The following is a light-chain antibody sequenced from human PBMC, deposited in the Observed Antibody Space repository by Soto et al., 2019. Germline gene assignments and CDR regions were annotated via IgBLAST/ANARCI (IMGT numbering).Light chain of an antibody. V-gene: IGKV1-33*01. CDR1: QDINTY. J-gene: IGKJ5*01. Sequence: DIQMTQSPSSLSASIGARVPIPRQASQDINTYVNWYKRTPGKAPKLLSSQASSLQAGDPSRFSGGGAGTYFTFTISSLKPEDIATYYCQQYSKLPITFGQGTRLEIK. CDR2: QAS. CDR3: QQYSKLPIT.